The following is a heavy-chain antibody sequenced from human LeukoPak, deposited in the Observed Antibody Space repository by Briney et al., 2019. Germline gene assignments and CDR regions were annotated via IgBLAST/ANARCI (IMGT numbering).Heavy chain of an antibody. CDR2: IIPIFGTA. CDR1: GGTFSSYA. D-gene: IGHD2-15*01. CDR3: ASRYCSGGSCSPYSGSYYGMDV. Sequence: ASEKVSCKASGGTFSSYAISWVRQAPGQGLEWMGGIIPIFGTANYAQKFQGRVTITADESTSTAYMELSSLRSEDTAVYYCASRYCSGGSCSPYSGSYYGMDVWGQGTTVTVSS. J-gene: IGHJ6*02. V-gene: IGHV1-69*13.